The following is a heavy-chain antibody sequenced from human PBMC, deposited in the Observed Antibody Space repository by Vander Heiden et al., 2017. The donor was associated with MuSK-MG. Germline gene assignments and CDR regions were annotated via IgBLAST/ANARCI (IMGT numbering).Heavy chain of an antibody. Sequence: EVQVVESGGGLVQPGGSLRLSCTVSGFTFRSSWMTWVRQAPGKGLEWVANINGDSSAIQYEDSVKGRFTISRDNAKSSLYLQMNSLRAEDTAVYYCTTNGGHYRLDYWGQGNLVAVSS. V-gene: IGHV3-7*01. CDR3: TTNGGHYRLDY. D-gene: IGHD2-21*02. CDR2: INGDSSAI. J-gene: IGHJ4*02. CDR1: GFTFRSSW.